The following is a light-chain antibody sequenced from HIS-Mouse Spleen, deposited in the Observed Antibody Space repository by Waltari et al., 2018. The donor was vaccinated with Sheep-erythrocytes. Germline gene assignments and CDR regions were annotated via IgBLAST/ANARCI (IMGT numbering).Light chain of an antibody. V-gene: IGLV2-11*01. CDR1: SSAVGGYNY. CDR3: CSYAGSYNHV. CDR2: DVS. J-gene: IGLJ1*01. Sequence: QSALTQPRPVSGSPGQSVTISCTGTSSAVGGYNYVPWYQQHPGKAPKLMIYDVSKRPSGVPDRFSGSKSGNTASLTISGLQDEDEADYYCCSYAGSYNHVFATGTKVTVL.